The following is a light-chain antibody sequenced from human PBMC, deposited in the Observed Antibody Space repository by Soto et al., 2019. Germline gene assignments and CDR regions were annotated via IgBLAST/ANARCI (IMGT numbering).Light chain of an antibody. V-gene: IGKV3-15*01. CDR1: HSVSSN. Sequence: EIVMTQSPATLSVSPGERATLSCRASHSVSSNLAWYQQKPGQAPRLLIYGASTRATGIPARFSGSGSGTEFTLTLSSLQSEDFAVYYCQQYNNWPPLTFGPGTKVDIK. J-gene: IGKJ3*01. CDR2: GAS. CDR3: QQYNNWPPLT.